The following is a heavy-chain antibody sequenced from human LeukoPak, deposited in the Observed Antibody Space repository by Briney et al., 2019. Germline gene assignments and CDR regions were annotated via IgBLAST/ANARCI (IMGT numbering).Heavy chain of an antibody. CDR1: GFTFSSYA. J-gene: IGHJ3*02. V-gene: IGHV3-23*01. Sequence: PGGSLRLSCAASGFTFSSYAMSWVRQAPGKGLEWVSAISGSGGSTYYADSVKGRFTISRDNSKNTLSLQMNSLRAEDTAVYYCAKDSSGYPGGDTFDIWGQGTMVTVSS. CDR3: AKDSSGYPGGDTFDI. CDR2: ISGSGGST. D-gene: IGHD3-22*01.